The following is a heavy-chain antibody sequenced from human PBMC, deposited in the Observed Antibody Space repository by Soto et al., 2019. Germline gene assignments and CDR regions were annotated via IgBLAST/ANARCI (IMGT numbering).Heavy chain of an antibody. CDR2: ISYDGSSK. V-gene: IGHV3-30*18. CDR3: AKDGERLRYLDV. D-gene: IGHD6-25*01. J-gene: IGHJ1*01. CDR1: GFTFSSYG. Sequence: PGGSLRLSCAASGFTFSSYGMHWVRQAPGKGLEWVAVISYDGSSKYYADSVKGRFTISRDNSKNTLYLQMNSLRAEDTAVYYCAKDGERLRYLDVWGQGTLVTVSS.